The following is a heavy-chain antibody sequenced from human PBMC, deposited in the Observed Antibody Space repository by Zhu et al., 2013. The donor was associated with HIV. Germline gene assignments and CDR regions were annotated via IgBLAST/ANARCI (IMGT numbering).Heavy chain of an antibody. Sequence: QVQLVQSGAEVKKPGSSVKVSCKASGGTFSSYTISWVRQAPGQGLEWMGRIIPILGIANYAQKFQGRVTITADKSTSTAYMELSSLRSEDTAVYYCASPAVYCGGDCQHDAFDIWGQGTMVTVSS. D-gene: IGHD2-21*02. V-gene: IGHV1-69*02. J-gene: IGHJ3*02. CDR1: GGTFSSYT. CDR3: ASPAVYCGGDCQHDAFDI. CDR2: IIPILGIA.